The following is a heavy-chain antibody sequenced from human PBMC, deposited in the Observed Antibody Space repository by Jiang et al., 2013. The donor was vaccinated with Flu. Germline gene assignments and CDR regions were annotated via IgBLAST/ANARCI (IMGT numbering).Heavy chain of an antibody. CDR2: IIPIFDTT. CDR1: GYTFTDYY. CDR3: ARGVGGYSYGYLVY. Sequence: GAEVKKPGATVKISCKASGYTFTDYYIHWVQQAPGKGLEWMGGIIPIFDTTNYAQKFQGRVTITADESTSTAYMELSSLRSEDTAVYYCARGVGGYSYGYLVYWG. D-gene: IGHD5-18*01. J-gene: IGHJ4*01. V-gene: IGHV1-69*13.